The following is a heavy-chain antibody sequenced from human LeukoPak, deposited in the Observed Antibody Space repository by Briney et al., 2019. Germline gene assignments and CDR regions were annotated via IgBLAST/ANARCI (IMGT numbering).Heavy chain of an antibody. CDR2: ISSSSSTI. D-gene: IGHD5-18*01. V-gene: IGHV3-48*01. CDR1: GFTFSSYS. J-gene: IGHJ4*02. CDR3: ARDLWGVDTAMVPDY. Sequence: GGSLRLSCAASGFTFSSYSMNWVRQAPGKGLEWVSYISSSSSTIYYADSVKGRFTISRDNAKNSLYLQMNGLRAEDTAVYYCARDLWGVDTAMVPDYWGQGTLVTVSS.